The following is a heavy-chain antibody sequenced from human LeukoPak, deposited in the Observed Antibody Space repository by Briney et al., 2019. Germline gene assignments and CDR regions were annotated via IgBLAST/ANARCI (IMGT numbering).Heavy chain of an antibody. V-gene: IGHV3-74*01. Sequence: GGSLRLSCAASEFRFSDHWMHWVRQAPGKGLVWVSCINSDGSTIRYADSVKGRFTVSRDSAKDTLYLQMNSLTAEDTAVYYCVRGDWGSGYWGQGTHVTVSS. J-gene: IGHJ4*02. CDR1: EFRFSDHW. D-gene: IGHD7-27*01. CDR3: VRGDWGSGY. CDR2: INSDGSTI.